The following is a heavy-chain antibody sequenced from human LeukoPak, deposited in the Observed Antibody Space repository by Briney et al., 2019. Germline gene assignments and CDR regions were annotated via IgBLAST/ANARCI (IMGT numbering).Heavy chain of an antibody. J-gene: IGHJ4*02. D-gene: IGHD6-19*01. CDR2: ISSSGSYK. CDR1: GFSFSDSY. Sequence: GGSLRLSCAASGFSFSDSYMIWVRQAPGEGVEWVSYISSSGSYKYYADSVKGRFAISRDTGPNSLFLQMYRLRLADTPIYNCAKHLGYSSSHTDNWGQGTPVTVSS. V-gene: IGHV3-11*03. CDR3: AKHLGYSSSHTDN.